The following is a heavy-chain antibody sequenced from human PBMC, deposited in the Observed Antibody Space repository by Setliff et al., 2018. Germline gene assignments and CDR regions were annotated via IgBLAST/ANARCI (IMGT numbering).Heavy chain of an antibody. CDR3: SPSTYYYDTSGHSLDY. V-gene: IGHV1-3*01. Sequence: ASVKVSCKASGYPFTSNSMHWVRQAPGQRLEWMGWINAGNGYTKYSQKFQGRVTITRDTSATTACMELSSLRSEDTAVYFCSPSTYYYDTSGHSLDYWGQGTLVTVSS. J-gene: IGHJ4*02. CDR2: INAGNGYT. D-gene: IGHD3-22*01. CDR1: GYPFTSNS.